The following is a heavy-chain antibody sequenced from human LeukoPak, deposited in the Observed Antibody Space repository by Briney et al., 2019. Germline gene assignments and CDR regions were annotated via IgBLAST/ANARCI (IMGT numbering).Heavy chain of an antibody. D-gene: IGHD2-2*02. Sequence: PGGSLRLSCAASGFIVSSNYMSWVRQAPGKGLEWVSVIYSGGSTYYADSVRGRFTISRDHSKNTLYLQMNSLRAADAAVYYCASTGYCSSTSCYTQYYYYYMDVWGKGTTVTVSS. CDR2: IYSGGST. J-gene: IGHJ6*03. CDR3: ASTGYCSSTSCYTQYYYYYMDV. V-gene: IGHV3-53*01. CDR1: GFIVSSNY.